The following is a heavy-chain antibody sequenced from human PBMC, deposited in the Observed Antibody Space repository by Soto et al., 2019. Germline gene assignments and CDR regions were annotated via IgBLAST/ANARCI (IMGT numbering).Heavy chain of an antibody. J-gene: IGHJ5*02. CDR2: IYYSGST. CDR1: GGSISSGGYY. Sequence: SETLSLTCTVSGGSISSGGYYWRWIRQHPGKGLEWIGYIYYSGSTYYNPSLKSRVTISVDTSKNQFSLKLSSVTAADTAVYYCARQTGTTNGKVWFDPWGQGTLVTISS. D-gene: IGHD1-7*01. V-gene: IGHV4-31*03. CDR3: ARQTGTTNGKVWFDP.